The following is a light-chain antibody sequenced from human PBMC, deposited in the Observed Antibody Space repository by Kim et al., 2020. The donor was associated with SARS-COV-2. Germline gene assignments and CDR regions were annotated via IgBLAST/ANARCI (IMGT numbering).Light chain of an antibody. CDR1: QSIGSS. V-gene: IGKV6-21*02. CDR2: YAS. CDR3: QQSYITPFT. J-gene: IGKJ3*01. Sequence: EIVLTQSPDFQSVTPKEKVTITCRASQSIGSSLHWYQQKPGHSPRLLIRYASQSMSGVPSRFSGSGSETDFTLTISSLQPEDFATYFCQQSYITPFTFGPGTKVDIK.